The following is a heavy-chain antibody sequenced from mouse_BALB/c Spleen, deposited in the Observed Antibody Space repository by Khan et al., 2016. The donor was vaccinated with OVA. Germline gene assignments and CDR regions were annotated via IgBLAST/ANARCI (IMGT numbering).Heavy chain of an antibody. CDR3: ARSLYYSYGYALDC. D-gene: IGHD2-14*01. J-gene: IGHJ4*01. Sequence: QLQESGPGLVKPSQSLSLTCTVTGYSITSAYAWNWIRQFPGNKLEWMGYISSTGSTNYTPSLKSRIAITRDTSKNPFFLQLKSVTTEDTATYYCARSLYYSYGYALDCWGRGTSITVSS. CDR1: GYSITSAYA. V-gene: IGHV3-2*02. CDR2: ISSTGST.